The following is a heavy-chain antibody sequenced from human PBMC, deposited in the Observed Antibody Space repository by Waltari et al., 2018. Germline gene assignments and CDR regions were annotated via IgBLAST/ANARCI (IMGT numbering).Heavy chain of an antibody. V-gene: IGHV1-2*06. CDR1: GYTFTGYY. CDR2: SNPNSGDT. CDR3: ARDLGSDYGNRDY. Sequence: QVHLVQSGAEVKKPGASVKVSCKASGYTFTGYYIQWVRRAPGQGLEWMGRSNPNSGDTNYAQKFQGRGTLTRDTSINTAYMELSSLKSDDTAVYYCARDLGSDYGNRDYWGQGTLVTVPS. D-gene: IGHD4-17*01. J-gene: IGHJ4*02.